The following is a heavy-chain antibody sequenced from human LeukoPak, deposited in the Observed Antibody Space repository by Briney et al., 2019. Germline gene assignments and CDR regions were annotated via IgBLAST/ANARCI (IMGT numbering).Heavy chain of an antibody. CDR3: AREYITMIVVVITFGYYGMDV. V-gene: IGHV3-30-3*01. CDR1: GFTFSSYA. J-gene: IGHJ6*02. D-gene: IGHD3-22*01. CDR2: ISYDGSNK. Sequence: LAGRSLRLSCAASGFTFSSYAMHWVRQAPGKGLEWVAVISYDGSNKYYADSAKGRFTISRDNSKNTLYLQMNSLRAEDTAVYYCAREYITMIVVVITFGYYGMDVWGQGTAVTVSS.